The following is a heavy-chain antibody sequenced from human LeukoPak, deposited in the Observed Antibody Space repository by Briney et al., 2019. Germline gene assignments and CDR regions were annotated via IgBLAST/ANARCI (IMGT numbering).Heavy chain of an antibody. J-gene: IGHJ3*02. Sequence: ASVKVSCKASGYTFTSYGISWVRQAPGQGLEWMGWISAYNGNTNYAQKLQGRVTMTTDTSTSTAYMELRSLRSDDTAVYYCARVFGRYCSSTSCYRSAFDIRGQGTMVTVSS. CDR2: ISAYNGNT. V-gene: IGHV1-18*01. CDR1: GYTFTSYG. D-gene: IGHD2-2*02. CDR3: ARVFGRYCSSTSCYRSAFDI.